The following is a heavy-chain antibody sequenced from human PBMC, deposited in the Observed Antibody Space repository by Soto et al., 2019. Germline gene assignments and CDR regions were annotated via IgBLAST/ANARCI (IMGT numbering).Heavy chain of an antibody. CDR3: ACGYYYDSSGYSADWYFDL. CDR2: IIPIFGTA. Sequence: QVQLVQSGAEVKKPGSSVKVSCKASGGTFSSYAISWVRQAPGQGLEWMGGIIPIFGTANYAQKFQGRVTITADESTSTAYMELSSLRSEDTAVYYCACGYYYDSSGYSADWYFDLWGRGTLVTVSS. CDR1: GGTFSSYA. D-gene: IGHD3-22*01. J-gene: IGHJ2*01. V-gene: IGHV1-69*01.